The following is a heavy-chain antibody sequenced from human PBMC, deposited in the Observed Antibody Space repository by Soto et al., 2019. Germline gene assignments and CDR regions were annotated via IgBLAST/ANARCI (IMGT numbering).Heavy chain of an antibody. V-gene: IGHV1-8*01. D-gene: IGHD2-2*01. CDR2: MNPDSGNT. CDR3: AIAGLLVVPAVCDF. CDR1: GYAFISYD. Sequence: QMQLVQSGAEVKKPGASVKVSCRASGYAFISYDINWVRQATGQGLEWMGWMNPDSGNTGYAQKFQGRLTMTRNTSISTAYMELGGRRSEDTAVYYCAIAGLLVVPAVCDFWGQGTLVTVSS. J-gene: IGHJ4*02.